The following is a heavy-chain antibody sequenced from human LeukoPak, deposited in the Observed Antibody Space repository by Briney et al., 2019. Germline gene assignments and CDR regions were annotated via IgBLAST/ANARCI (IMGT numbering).Heavy chain of an antibody. J-gene: IGHJ3*02. Sequence: ASVKVSCKASGYTFTGYYMHWVRQAPGQGLEWMGWINPHSGGTNYAKKFQGRVTMTRDTSISTAYMELSRLRSDDTAVYYCARDRDYYDSSGYYYPAFDIWGQGTMVTVSS. D-gene: IGHD3-22*01. CDR3: ARDRDYYDSSGYYYPAFDI. V-gene: IGHV1-2*02. CDR2: INPHSGGT. CDR1: GYTFTGYY.